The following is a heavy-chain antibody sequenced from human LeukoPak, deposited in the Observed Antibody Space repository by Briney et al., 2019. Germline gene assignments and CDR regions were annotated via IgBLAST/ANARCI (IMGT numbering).Heavy chain of an antibody. J-gene: IGHJ4*02. V-gene: IGHV4-34*01. CDR1: GGSFSGYY. Sequence: SETLSLTCAVYGGSFSGYYWSWIRQPPGKGLEWIGEINYSGSTNYNPSLKSRVTISVDKSKNQFSLKLSSVTAADTAVYYCARGQLLVPYYYPKVVPPKFDYWGQGTLVTVSS. CDR2: INYSGST. CDR3: ARGQLLVPYYYPKVVPPKFDY. D-gene: IGHD2-2*01.